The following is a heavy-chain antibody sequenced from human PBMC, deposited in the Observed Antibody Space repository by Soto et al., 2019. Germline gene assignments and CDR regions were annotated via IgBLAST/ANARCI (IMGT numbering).Heavy chain of an antibody. CDR2: ISGSGGSA. CDR1: GFTFSNYA. Sequence: GGSLRLSCAASGFTFSNYAMNWVRQAAGMGLEWVSVISGSGGSADYADSVQGRFTISRDNSKNTLYLQMNSLRAEDTAIYYCVREGSGWYSRGSLDFWGRGTMVTVSS. D-gene: IGHD6-19*01. CDR3: VREGSGWYSRGSLDF. V-gene: IGHV3-23*01. J-gene: IGHJ3*01.